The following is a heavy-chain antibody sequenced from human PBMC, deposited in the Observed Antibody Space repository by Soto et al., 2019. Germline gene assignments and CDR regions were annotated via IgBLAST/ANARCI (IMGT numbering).Heavy chain of an antibody. CDR1: GFTFSSYG. J-gene: IGHJ4*02. D-gene: IGHD3-22*01. CDR2: ISYDGSNK. CDR3: AKDGDITMIVAGYIRGGPFDY. Sequence: QVQLVESGGGVVQPGRSLRLSCAASGFTFSSYGMHWVRQAPGKGLEWVAVISYDGSNKYYADSVKGRFTISRDNSKNTLYLQMNSLRAEDTAVYYCAKDGDITMIVAGYIRGGPFDYWGQGTLVTVSS. V-gene: IGHV3-30*18.